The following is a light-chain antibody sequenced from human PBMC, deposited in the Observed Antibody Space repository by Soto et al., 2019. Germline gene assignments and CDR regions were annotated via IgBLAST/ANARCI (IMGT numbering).Light chain of an antibody. CDR2: LGS. CDR1: QSLLHSNGYNY. V-gene: IGKV2-28*01. Sequence: DIVRTQSPLSLPVTPGEPASISCRSSQSLLHSNGYNYLDWYLQKPGQSPQLLIYLGSNRASGVPDRFSGSGSGTDFTLKISRVDAEDVGVYYCMQALQTRTFCQGTKVEIK. J-gene: IGKJ1*01. CDR3: MQALQTRT.